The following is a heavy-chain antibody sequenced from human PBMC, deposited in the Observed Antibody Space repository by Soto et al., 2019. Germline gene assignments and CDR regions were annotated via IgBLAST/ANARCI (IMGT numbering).Heavy chain of an antibody. CDR1: GYSFITYY. D-gene: IGHD2-21*02. V-gene: IGHV1-46*01. CDR3: ARTDNSCGGDCCTLLDWFAP. Sequence: ASVKVSCKASGYSFITYYMHWVRQAPGQGLEWLGVIDPYSDDTVYAQNFQGRVTMTRDTSTSTVYMELSRLRFDDTAVYYCARTDNSCGGDCCTLLDWFAPWGQGTLVTVSS. CDR2: IDPYSDDT. J-gene: IGHJ5*02.